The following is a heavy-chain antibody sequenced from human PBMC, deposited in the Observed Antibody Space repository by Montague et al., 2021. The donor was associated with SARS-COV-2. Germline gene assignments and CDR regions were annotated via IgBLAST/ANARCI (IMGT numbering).Heavy chain of an antibody. J-gene: IGHJ5*02. CDR3: ARGRYSSSWYGLRNWFDP. V-gene: IGHV4-34*01. Sequence: SETLSLTCAVYGGSFSGHYWSWIRQPPGKGLEWIGEINHSGSTNXNPSLKSRVTISVDTSKNQFSLKLSSVTAADTAVYYCARGRYSSSWYGLRNWFDPWGQGTLVTVSS. D-gene: IGHD6-13*01. CDR2: INHSGST. CDR1: GGSFSGHY.